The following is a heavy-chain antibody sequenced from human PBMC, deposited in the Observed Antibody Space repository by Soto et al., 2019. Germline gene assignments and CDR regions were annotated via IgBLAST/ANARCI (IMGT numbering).Heavy chain of an antibody. CDR1: GYTFSNFA. Sequence: EASVKVSCKASGYTFSNFAMHWVRQAPGQSLEWMGWINPGNGNTKYSQTFQGRVAITRDTSASTAYMELSSLRSEDTAVYYCARAVARGVRTIYYFYGMDVWGQGTTVTVSS. J-gene: IGHJ6*02. D-gene: IGHD3-10*01. V-gene: IGHV1-3*01. CDR2: INPGNGNT. CDR3: ARAVARGVRTIYYFYGMDV.